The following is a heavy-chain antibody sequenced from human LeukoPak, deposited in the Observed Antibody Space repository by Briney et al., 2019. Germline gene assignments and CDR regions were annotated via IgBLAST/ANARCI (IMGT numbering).Heavy chain of an antibody. CDR2: ISYDGSNK. CDR3: ARTQREVPYGMDV. V-gene: IGHV3-30-3*01. CDR1: GFTFSSYA. J-gene: IGHJ6*02. Sequence: GGSLRLSCAASGFTFSSYAMHWVRQAPGKGLEWVAVISYDGSNKYYADSVKGRFTISRDNSKNTLYLQMNSLRAEDTAVYYCARTQREVPYGMDVWGQGTTVTVSS.